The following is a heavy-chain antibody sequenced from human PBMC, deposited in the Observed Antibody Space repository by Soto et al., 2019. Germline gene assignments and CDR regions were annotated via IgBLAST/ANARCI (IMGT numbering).Heavy chain of an antibody. D-gene: IGHD5-18*01. J-gene: IGHJ6*02. CDR2: INSDGSGT. V-gene: IGHV3-74*01. CDR1: GFTFSSYW. Sequence: GGSLRLSCAASGFTFSSYWMHWVRQAPGKGLVWVSRINSDGSGTSYADSVKGRFTISRDNAKNTLYLQMNSLRAEDTAVYYCARVYSYGYFYYGMDVWGQGTTVTVSS. CDR3: ARVYSYGYFYYGMDV.